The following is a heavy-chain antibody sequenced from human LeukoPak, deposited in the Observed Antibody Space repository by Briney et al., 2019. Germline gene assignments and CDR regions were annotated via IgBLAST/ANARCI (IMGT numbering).Heavy chain of an antibody. CDR1: GFTLSSYA. CDR3: AKWAQIDGAIFDSY. V-gene: IGHV3-23*01. Sequence: PGGSLRLSCAASGFTLSSYAMSWVRQAPGKGLEWVSAISGSGGSTYYADSVKGRFTISRDNSKNTLYLQMNSLRAEDTAVYYCAKWAQIDGAIFDSYWGQGTLVTVSS. CDR2: ISGSGGST. D-gene: IGHD2-21*01. J-gene: IGHJ4*02.